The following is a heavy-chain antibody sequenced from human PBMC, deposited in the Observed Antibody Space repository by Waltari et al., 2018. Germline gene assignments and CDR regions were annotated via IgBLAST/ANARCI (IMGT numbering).Heavy chain of an antibody. CDR2: IYSGGST. V-gene: IGHV3-53*01. J-gene: IGHJ4*02. Sequence: EVQLVESGGGLIQPGGSLRLSCAASGFTVSSNYMSWVRQAPGKGLEWVSVIYSGGSTYYADSVKGRFTISRDNAKNTRYLQMNSLRAEDTAVYYCAKDPAGTYYFEYWGQGTLVTVSS. D-gene: IGHD6-19*01. CDR1: GFTVSSNY. CDR3: AKDPAGTYYFEY.